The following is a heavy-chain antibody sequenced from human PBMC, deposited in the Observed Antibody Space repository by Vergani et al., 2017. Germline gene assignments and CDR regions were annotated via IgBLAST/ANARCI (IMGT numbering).Heavy chain of an antibody. Sequence: VQLVESGGGLVQPGGSLRLSCAASGFTFSSYAMHWVRQAPGKGLEWVAVISYDGSNKYYADSVKGRFTISRDNSKNMLYLQMNSLRAEDTAVYYCAGLSYDTTPYLQGGYDCWGQGTLVSVSS. CDR3: AGLSYDTTPYLQGGYDC. CDR2: ISYDGSNK. V-gene: IGHV3-30-3*01. D-gene: IGHD3-22*01. J-gene: IGHJ4*02. CDR1: GFTFSSYA.